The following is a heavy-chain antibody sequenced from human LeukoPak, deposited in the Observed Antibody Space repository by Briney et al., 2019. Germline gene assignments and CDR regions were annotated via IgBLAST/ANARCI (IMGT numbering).Heavy chain of an antibody. D-gene: IGHD4-11*01. CDR3: ARATVTTAFDI. V-gene: IGHV3-30*03. CDR2: ISYDGSNK. CDR1: GYTFTSYY. J-gene: IGHJ3*02. Sequence: SCKASGYTFTSYYMHWVRQAPGKGLEWVAVISYDGSNKYYADSVKGRFTISRDNSKNTLYLQMNSLRAEDTAVYYCARATVTTAFDIWGQGTMVTVSS.